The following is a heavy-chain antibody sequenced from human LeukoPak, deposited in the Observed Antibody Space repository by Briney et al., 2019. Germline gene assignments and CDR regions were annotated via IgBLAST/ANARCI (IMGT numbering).Heavy chain of an antibody. CDR3: ARERVAAAYNWFDP. Sequence: ASVTVSCKASGYTFTIYGISWVRQAPGQGLEWMGWISAYNGNTNYPQKLQGRVTMTTGTSTSTAYMELRSLRSDDTAVYYCARERVAAAYNWFDPWGQGTLVTVSS. V-gene: IGHV1-18*01. D-gene: IGHD6-13*01. CDR1: GYTFTIYG. J-gene: IGHJ5*02. CDR2: ISAYNGNT.